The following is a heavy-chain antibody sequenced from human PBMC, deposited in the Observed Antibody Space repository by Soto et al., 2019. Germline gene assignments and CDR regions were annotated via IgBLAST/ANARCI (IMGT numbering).Heavy chain of an antibody. CDR2: IIPILGIA. CDR3: ARGVSTVTTISYFDY. V-gene: IGHV1-69*02. J-gene: IGHJ4*02. D-gene: IGHD4-17*01. Sequence: SVKVSCKASGGTFRSYTISWVRQAPGQGLEWMGRIIPILGIANYAQKFQGRVTITADKSTSTAYMELSSLRSEDTAVYYCARGVSTVTTISYFDYWGQGTLVTVSS. CDR1: GGTFRSYT.